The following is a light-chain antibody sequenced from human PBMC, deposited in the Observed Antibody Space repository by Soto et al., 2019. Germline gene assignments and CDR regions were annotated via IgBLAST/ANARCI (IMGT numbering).Light chain of an antibody. CDR2: KAS. CDR3: QQYNNYPYT. CDR1: HSISSW. J-gene: IGKJ2*01. V-gene: IGKV1-5*03. Sequence: DIQMTQSPSTLSASVGDRVTITCRASHSISSWLAWYQQKPGKAPKVLIYKASCLESGVPSRFSGSGSGTEFTLTISSLQPDDFATYYCQQYNNYPYTFGQGTKLEIK.